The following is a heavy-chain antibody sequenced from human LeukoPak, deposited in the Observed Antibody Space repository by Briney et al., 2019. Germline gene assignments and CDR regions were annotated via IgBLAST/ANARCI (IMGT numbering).Heavy chain of an antibody. Sequence: SHTLSLTCSISGHSLSSNYWIWIRQPPGKGLEWIGHFYYSGSTNYNPSLKSRVTISADTSKNQFSLKLTSVTAADTDVYYCANRDGVYWGQGILVTVSS. V-gene: IGHV4-59*07. CDR2: FYYSGST. CDR1: GHSLSSNY. CDR3: ANRDGVY. J-gene: IGHJ4*02. D-gene: IGHD3-3*01.